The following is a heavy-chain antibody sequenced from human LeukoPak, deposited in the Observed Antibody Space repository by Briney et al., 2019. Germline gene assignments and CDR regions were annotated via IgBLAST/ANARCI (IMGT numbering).Heavy chain of an antibody. D-gene: IGHD3-3*01. J-gene: IGHJ4*02. CDR3: ASFEAYDFWSGYQDPRFDY. CDR2: INPNSGRT. CDR1: GYTFTGYY. V-gene: IGHV1-2*02. Sequence: ASVKVSSTASGYTFTGYYMHWVRQAPGQRLEWMGWINPNSGRTNYAQKFQGRVTMTRDTSISTAYMELSRLRSDDTALYYCASFEAYDFWSGYQDPRFDYWGQGTLVTVSS.